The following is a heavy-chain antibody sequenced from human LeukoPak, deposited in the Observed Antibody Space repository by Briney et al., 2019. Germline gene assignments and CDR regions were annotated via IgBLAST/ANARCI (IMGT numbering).Heavy chain of an antibody. V-gene: IGHV3-53*05. Sequence: PGGSLRLSCAASGFTVSSNYMSWVRQAPGKGLEWVSVIYSGGSTYYADSVKGRFTISRDNSKNTLYLQMNSLRSEDTAVYYCARNIGGSTDFDYWGQGTLVTVSS. CDR1: GFTVSSNY. CDR2: IYSGGST. D-gene: IGHD1-26*01. CDR3: ARNIGGSTDFDY. J-gene: IGHJ4*02.